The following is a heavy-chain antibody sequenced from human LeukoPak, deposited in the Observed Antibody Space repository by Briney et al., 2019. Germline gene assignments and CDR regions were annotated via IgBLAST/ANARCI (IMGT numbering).Heavy chain of an antibody. J-gene: IGHJ4*02. CDR3: AKGDIVVVPTAGRPFDY. Sequence: PGGSLRLSCAASGFTFSSYAMSWVRQAPGKGLEWVSAISGSGGSTYYADSVKGRFTISRDNSKNTLYLQMNSLRAEDTAVYYCAKGDIVVVPTAGRPFDYWGQGTLVTVSS. D-gene: IGHD2-2*01. V-gene: IGHV3-23*01. CDR1: GFTFSSYA. CDR2: ISGSGGST.